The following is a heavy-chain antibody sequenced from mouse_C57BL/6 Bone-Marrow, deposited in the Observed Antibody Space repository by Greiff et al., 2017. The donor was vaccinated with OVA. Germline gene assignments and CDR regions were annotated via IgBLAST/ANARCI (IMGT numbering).Heavy chain of an antibody. D-gene: IGHD2-14*01. CDR2: ISGGGGNT. CDR1: GFTFTSYT. Sequence: EVQLVESGGGLVKPGGSLKLSCAASGFTFTSYTMSWVRQTPEKRLEWVATISGGGGNTYYPDSVKGRFTISRDNAKSTLYMQMSSLRSEDTALYYCARHRWNRGAWFDYWGQGTLLTVSA. V-gene: IGHV5-9*01. J-gene: IGHJ3*01. CDR3: ARHRWNRGAWFDY.